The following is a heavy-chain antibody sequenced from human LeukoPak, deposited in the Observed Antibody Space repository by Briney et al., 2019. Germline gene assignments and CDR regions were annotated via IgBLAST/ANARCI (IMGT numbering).Heavy chain of an antibody. CDR2: ISGSGGST. Sequence: GGSLRLSCAASGFTFSSYAMSWVRQAPGKGLEWVSAISGSGGSTYYADSVKGRFTISRDNSKKPLYLQLNSLRAEDTAVYYCAKEGRGITMIVVPLGFTGDAFDIWGQGTMVTVSS. J-gene: IGHJ3*02. D-gene: IGHD3-22*01. CDR3: AKEGRGITMIVVPLGFTGDAFDI. V-gene: IGHV3-23*01. CDR1: GFTFSSYA.